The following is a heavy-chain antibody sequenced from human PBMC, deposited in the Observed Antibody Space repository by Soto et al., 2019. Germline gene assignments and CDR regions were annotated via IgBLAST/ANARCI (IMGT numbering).Heavy chain of an antibody. CDR2: ISYDGSNK. CDR3: AKAVYGDYRGYFDL. D-gene: IGHD4-17*01. CDR1: EFTFSSYG. Sequence: QVQLVESGGGVVQPGRSLRLSCAASEFTFSSYGMHWVRQAPGKGLEWVAVISYDGSNKYYADSVKGRFTISRDNXXNTLYLQMHSLRAEDTAMYYCAKAVYGDYRGYFDLWGRGTLVTVSS. V-gene: IGHV3-30*18. J-gene: IGHJ2*01.